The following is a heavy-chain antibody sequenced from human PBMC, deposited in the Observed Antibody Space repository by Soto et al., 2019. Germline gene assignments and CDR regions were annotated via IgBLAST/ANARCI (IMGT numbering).Heavy chain of an antibody. CDR2: ISYDGSKT. D-gene: IGHD3-22*01. V-gene: IGHV3-30*18. CDR1: GFTFSSYG. Sequence: QVQLVESGGGVVQPGRSLRLSCAASGFTFSSYGMHWVRQAPGKGLEWVAVISYDGSKTYYADSVKGRFTISRDNAKNTLYLQMNSLRAEDTAVYYCAKVFSSGYYFQGWGQGTLVTVSS. CDR3: AKVFSSGYYFQG. J-gene: IGHJ1*01.